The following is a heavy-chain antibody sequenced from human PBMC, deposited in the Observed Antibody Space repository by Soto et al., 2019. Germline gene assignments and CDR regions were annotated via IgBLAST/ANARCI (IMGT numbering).Heavy chain of an antibody. Sequence: GGSLRLSCAASGFTFSIYGMHWVRQAPGKGLEWVAVISYDGSNKYYADSVKGRFTISRDNSKNTLYLQMNSLRAEDTAVYYCAKAFPLSWGQGTLVTVSS. V-gene: IGHV3-30*18. J-gene: IGHJ4*02. CDR2: ISYDGSNK. CDR3: AKAFPLS. CDR1: GFTFSIYG.